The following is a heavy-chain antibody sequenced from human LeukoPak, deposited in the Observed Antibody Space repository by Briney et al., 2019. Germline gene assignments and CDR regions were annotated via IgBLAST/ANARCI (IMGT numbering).Heavy chain of an antibody. Sequence: PSETLSLTCTVSGGSISSYYWSWIRQPPGKGLEWIGYIYYSGSTNYNPSLKSRVTISVDTSKNQFSLKLSSVTAADTAVYYCARHGGSSWYDNWFDPWGQGTLVTVPS. V-gene: IGHV4-59*08. J-gene: IGHJ5*02. CDR1: GGSISSYY. D-gene: IGHD6-13*01. CDR3: ARHGGSSWYDNWFDP. CDR2: IYYSGST.